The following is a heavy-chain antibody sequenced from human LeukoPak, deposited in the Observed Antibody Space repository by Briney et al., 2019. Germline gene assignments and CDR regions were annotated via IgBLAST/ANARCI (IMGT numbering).Heavy chain of an antibody. D-gene: IGHD3-22*01. CDR2: INPSGGST. Sequence: ASVKVSCKASGYTFTSYYMHWERQAPGQGLEWMGIINPSGGSTSYAQKFQGRVTMTRDTSTSTAYMELRSLRSDDTAVYYCARETYYYDSSGSDYWGQGTLVTVSS. CDR3: ARETYYYDSSGSDY. J-gene: IGHJ4*02. CDR1: GYTFTSYY. V-gene: IGHV1-46*01.